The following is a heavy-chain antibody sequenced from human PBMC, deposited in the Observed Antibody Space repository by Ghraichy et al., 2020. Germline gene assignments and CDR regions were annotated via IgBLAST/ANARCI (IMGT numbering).Heavy chain of an antibody. CDR1: GGSISSSSYY. CDR2: IYYSGST. CDR3: ARVDRQLVGSYYYGMDV. Sequence: SETLSLTCTVSGGSISSSSYYWGWIRQPPGKGLEWIGSIYYSGSTYYNPSLKSRVTISVDTSKNQFSLKLSSVTAADTAVYYCARVDRQLVGSYYYGMDVWGQGTTVTVSS. V-gene: IGHV4-39*01. D-gene: IGHD6-6*01. J-gene: IGHJ6*02.